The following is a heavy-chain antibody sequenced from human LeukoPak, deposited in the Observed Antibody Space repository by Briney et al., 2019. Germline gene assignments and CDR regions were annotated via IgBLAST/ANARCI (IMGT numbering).Heavy chain of an antibody. J-gene: IGHJ4*02. V-gene: IGHV1-18*01. CDR1: GYSFISHG. CDR2: ISAYNGKT. Sequence: ASVKVSCKASGYSFISHGINWVRQAPGQGLEWMGWISAYNGKTNYAQKFQGRVTMTTDTSTSTAYMEVRSLRSEDTAVYYCARTCSGSSCHSIYWGQGTLVTVSS. CDR3: ARTCSGSSCHSIY. D-gene: IGHD2-15*01.